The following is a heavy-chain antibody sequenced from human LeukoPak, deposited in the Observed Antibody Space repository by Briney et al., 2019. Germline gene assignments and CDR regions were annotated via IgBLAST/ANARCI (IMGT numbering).Heavy chain of an antibody. D-gene: IGHD3-10*01. Sequence: PSETLSLTCTVSGGSISSSSYYWGWIRQPPGKGLEWIGSIYYSGSTYYNPSLKSRVTISVDTSKNQFSLKLSSVTAADTAVYYCAREPYGSGSHYLDYWGQGTLVTVSS. V-gene: IGHV4-39*02. J-gene: IGHJ4*02. CDR3: AREPYGSGSHYLDY. CDR1: GGSISSSSYY. CDR2: IYYSGST.